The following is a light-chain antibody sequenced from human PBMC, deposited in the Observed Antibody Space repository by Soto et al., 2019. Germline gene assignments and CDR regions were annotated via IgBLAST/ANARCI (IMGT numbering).Light chain of an antibody. CDR1: GSDIGAYNY. CDR2: GVT. CDR3: SSFTTSYFYV. J-gene: IGLJ1*01. V-gene: IGLV2-14*01. Sequence: QSVLTQPASVSGSPGQSITISCTGSGSDIGAYNYVSWYQQHPGRAPKLLIHGVTRRPSGVSSRFSASKSAYTASLTISGLQAEDEANYFCSSFTTSYFYVFGPGTKVNV.